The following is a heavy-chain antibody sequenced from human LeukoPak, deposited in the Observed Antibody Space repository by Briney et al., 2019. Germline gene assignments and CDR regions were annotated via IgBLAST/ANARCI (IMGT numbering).Heavy chain of an antibody. CDR2: IKQDGSEK. Sequence: GGSLRLSCAASGFTFSSYWMSWVRQAPGKGLEWVANIKQDGSEKYYVDSVKGRFTISRDNAKNSLYLQMNSLRAEDTAVYYCARDQQWELLGYFDYWGQGTLVTVSS. J-gene: IGHJ4*02. CDR1: GFTFSSYW. D-gene: IGHD1-26*01. V-gene: IGHV3-7*01. CDR3: ARDQQWELLGYFDY.